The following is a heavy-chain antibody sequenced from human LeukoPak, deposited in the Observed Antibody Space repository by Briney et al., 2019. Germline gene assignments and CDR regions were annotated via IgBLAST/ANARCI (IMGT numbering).Heavy chain of an antibody. D-gene: IGHD5-18*01. Sequence: SETLSLTCTVSGGSISSYYWGWIRQPPGKGLEWIGYIYYSGSTNYNPSLKSRVTISVDTSKNQFSLKLSSVTAADTAVYYCARDRIGYSYGRDAFDIWGQGTMVTVSS. CDR1: GGSISSYY. CDR3: ARDRIGYSYGRDAFDI. V-gene: IGHV4-59*12. CDR2: IYYSGST. J-gene: IGHJ3*02.